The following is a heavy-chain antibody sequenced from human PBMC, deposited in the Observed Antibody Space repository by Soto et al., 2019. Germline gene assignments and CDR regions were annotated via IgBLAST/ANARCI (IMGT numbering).Heavy chain of an antibody. CDR2: TYYRSKWFF. CDR3: ARGGVTLVRGVTPYNWFDP. Sequence: PSQTLSLTGAISGGSVSSKSATWNWIRQSPSRGLEWLGRTYYRSKWFFDYAVSVKSRITINPDTSKNQFSLHLNSVTPEDTALYYCARGGVTLVRGVTPYNWFDPWGQGTLVTVSS. V-gene: IGHV6-1*01. CDR1: GGSVSSKSAT. J-gene: IGHJ5*02. D-gene: IGHD3-10*01.